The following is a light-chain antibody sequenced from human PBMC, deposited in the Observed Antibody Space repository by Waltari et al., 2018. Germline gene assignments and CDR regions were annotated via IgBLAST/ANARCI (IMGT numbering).Light chain of an antibody. CDR3: QQYGRSLT. V-gene: IGKV3-20*01. Sequence: SCRARQSVASSSLGWDRQKPGQAPRLLIFGSSKRATGIPDRFSGSWSETDFTLTINGVEPEDFAVYYCQQYGRSLTFGGGTKVEI. J-gene: IGKJ4*01. CDR2: GSS. CDR1: QSVASSS.